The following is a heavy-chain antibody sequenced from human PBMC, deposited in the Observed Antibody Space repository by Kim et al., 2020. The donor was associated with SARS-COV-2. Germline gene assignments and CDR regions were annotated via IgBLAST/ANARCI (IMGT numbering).Heavy chain of an antibody. Sequence: DYAAPVKGRFTISRDDSKNTLYLQMNSLKTEDTAVYYCTTDLTIVGPRGYWGQGTLVTVSS. V-gene: IGHV3-15*01. J-gene: IGHJ4*02. D-gene: IGHD1-26*01. CDR3: TTDLTIVGPRGY.